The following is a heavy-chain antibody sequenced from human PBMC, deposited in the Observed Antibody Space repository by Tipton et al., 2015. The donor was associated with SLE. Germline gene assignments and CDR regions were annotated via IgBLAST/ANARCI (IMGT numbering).Heavy chain of an antibody. CDR3: ARGYSGSCLTHFDY. J-gene: IGHJ4*01. D-gene: IGHD1-26*01. CDR1: GFTFSSYW. CDR2: INSEGSST. Sequence: SLRLSCAASGFTFSSYWMHWVRQGPGKGLVWVSRINSEGSSTSYADSVKGRFTISRDNAKNTLYLQMNSLRAEDTAVYYCARGYSGSCLTHFDYWGHGTLVTVSS. V-gene: IGHV3-74*01.